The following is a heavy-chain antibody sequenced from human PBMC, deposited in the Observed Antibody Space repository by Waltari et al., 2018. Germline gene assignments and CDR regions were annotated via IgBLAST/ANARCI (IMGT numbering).Heavy chain of an antibody. D-gene: IGHD1-20*01. CDR3: ARESRGAITGTTFDY. Sequence: EVQLVESGGGLVQPGGSLRLSCAASGFTFSSYSMNWVRQAPGKGLEWVSYISSSSSTIYYAVSVKRRFTISRDNAKNSLYLQMTSLRAEDTAVYYCARESRGAITGTTFDYWGQGTLVTVSS. CDR1: GFTFSSYS. CDR2: ISSSSSTI. J-gene: IGHJ4*02. V-gene: IGHV3-48*01.